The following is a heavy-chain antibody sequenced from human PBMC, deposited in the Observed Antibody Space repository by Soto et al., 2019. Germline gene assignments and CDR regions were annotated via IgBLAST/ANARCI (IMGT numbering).Heavy chain of an antibody. CDR3: ARGKSGYSALEFDY. J-gene: IGHJ4*02. CDR2: ISSSGTSV. CDR1: GFTFSGYE. Sequence: PGGSLRLSCVASGFTFSGYEMNWVRRAPGKGLEWVSYISSSGTSVYYADSVKGRFTMSRDNAKKSLYLQMSSLRADDTALYYCARGKSGYSALEFDYWGQGALVTVS. V-gene: IGHV3-48*03. D-gene: IGHD5-18*01.